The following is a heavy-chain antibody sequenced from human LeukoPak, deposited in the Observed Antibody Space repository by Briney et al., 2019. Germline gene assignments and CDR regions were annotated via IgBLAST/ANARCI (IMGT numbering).Heavy chain of an antibody. J-gene: IGHJ3*02. V-gene: IGHV4-39*01. Sequence: PSETLSLTCTVSGGSINSRDYYWAWIRQPPGEGLEWLGSVYYNGNTYYNESLKSRVSMSVDTSKNQFSLKLSSVTAADTAVYYCASSSITMVRGVNEDAFDIWGQGTMVTVSS. CDR1: GGSINSRDYY. CDR3: ASSSITMVRGVNEDAFDI. D-gene: IGHD3-10*01. CDR2: VYYNGNT.